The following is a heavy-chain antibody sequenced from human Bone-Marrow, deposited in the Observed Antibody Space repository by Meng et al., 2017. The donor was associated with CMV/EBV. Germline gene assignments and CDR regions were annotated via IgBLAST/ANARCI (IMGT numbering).Heavy chain of an antibody. CDR1: GFTFSDYY. CDR3: AKDPGGSYYFPYYYYGMDV. Sequence: GGSLRLSCAASGFTFSDYYMSWIRQAPGKGLEWVSYISSSGSTIYYADSVKGRFTISRDNAKNSLYLQMNSLRAEDTAVYYCAKDPGGSYYFPYYYYGMDVWGQGTTVAVSS. D-gene: IGHD1-26*01. J-gene: IGHJ6*02. V-gene: IGHV3-11*01. CDR2: ISSSGSTI.